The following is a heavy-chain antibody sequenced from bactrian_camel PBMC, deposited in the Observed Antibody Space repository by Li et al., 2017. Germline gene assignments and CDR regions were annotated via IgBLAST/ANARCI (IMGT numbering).Heavy chain of an antibody. V-gene: IGHV3S1*01. CDR3: AGGSWTFGY. Sequence: HVQLVESGGGSVQAGGSLTLSCVASEYTRDYCMGWSRQAPGKPREGIASIDSDGSTSYADSVKGRFTISQDNAKNTLYLHMDSLKTEDTAVYYCAGGSWTFGYWGQGTQVTVS. D-gene: IGHD2*01. CDR1: EYTRDYC. J-gene: IGHJ6*01. CDR2: IDSDGST.